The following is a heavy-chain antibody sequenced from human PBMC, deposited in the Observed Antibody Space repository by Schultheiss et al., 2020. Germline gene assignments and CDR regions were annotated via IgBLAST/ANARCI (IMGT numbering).Heavy chain of an antibody. D-gene: IGHD6-13*01. CDR3: ARQSRVGLASAGTNDY. CDR2: IYPDDSET. V-gene: IGHV5-51*01. J-gene: IGHJ4*02. Sequence: GESLKISCTGSGYNFPTYYIAWVRQMPGKGLEWMGIIYPDDSETKYSPSFQGQVTISADKSGATAYLQWSSLKASDSAMYYCARQSRVGLASAGTNDYWGQGTLVTVSS. CDR1: GYNFPTYY.